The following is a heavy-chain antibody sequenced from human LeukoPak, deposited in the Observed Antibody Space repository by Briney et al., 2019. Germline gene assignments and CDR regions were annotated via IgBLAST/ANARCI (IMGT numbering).Heavy chain of an antibody. CDR2: ISYDGSNK. J-gene: IGHJ4*02. V-gene: IGHV3-30*18. CDR3: AEAGYSSSWYVY. D-gene: IGHD6-13*01. CDR1: GFTFSSYG. Sequence: GGSLRLSCAASGFTFSSYGMHWVRQAPGKGLEWVAVISYDGSNKYYADSVKGRFTISRDNSKNTLYLQMNSLRAEDTAVYYCAEAGYSSSWYVYWGQGTLVTVSS.